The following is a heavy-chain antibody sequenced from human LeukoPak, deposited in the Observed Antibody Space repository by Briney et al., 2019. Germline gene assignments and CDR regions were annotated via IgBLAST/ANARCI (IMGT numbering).Heavy chain of an antibody. D-gene: IGHD4-11*01. CDR3: ARGLGVTTWNWFDP. Sequence: ASVKVSCKASGYTFTDYYIHWVRQAPGQGLEWMGWIIPNSGGTIYAQKFQGRVTMTRDTSISTAYMELSRLRSGDTAVYYCARGLGVTTWNWFDPWGQGTLVTVSS. J-gene: IGHJ5*02. CDR2: IIPNSGGT. V-gene: IGHV1-2*02. CDR1: GYTFTDYY.